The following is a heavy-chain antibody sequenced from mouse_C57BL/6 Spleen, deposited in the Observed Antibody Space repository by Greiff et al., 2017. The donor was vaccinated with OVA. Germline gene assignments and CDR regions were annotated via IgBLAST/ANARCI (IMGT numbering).Heavy chain of an antibody. Sequence: EVQGVESGGGLVKPGGSLKLSCAASGFTFSDYGMHWVRQAPEKGLEWVAYISSGSSTTYYADTVKGRFTISRDNAKNTLFLQMTSLRSEDTAMYYCAKGALDYYGSSYWYFDVWGTGTTVTVSS. CDR2: ISSGSSTT. J-gene: IGHJ1*03. V-gene: IGHV5-17*01. CDR3: AKGALDYYGSSYWYFDV. D-gene: IGHD1-1*01. CDR1: GFTFSDYG.